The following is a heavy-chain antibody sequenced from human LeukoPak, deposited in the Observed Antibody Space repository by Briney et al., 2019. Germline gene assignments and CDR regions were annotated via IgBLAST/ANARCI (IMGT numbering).Heavy chain of an antibody. Sequence: SQTLSLTCAISGDSVSSNSAAWNWIRQSPSRGLEWLGRTYYRSKWYNDYAVSVKSLITINPDTSKDQFSLQLNSVTPEDTDVYYCARSLGYCSGGSCYPHDNFDYWGQGTLVTVSS. CDR2: TYYRSKWYN. V-gene: IGHV6-1*01. CDR3: ARSLGYCSGGSCYPHDNFDY. D-gene: IGHD2-15*01. J-gene: IGHJ4*02. CDR1: GDSVSSNSAA.